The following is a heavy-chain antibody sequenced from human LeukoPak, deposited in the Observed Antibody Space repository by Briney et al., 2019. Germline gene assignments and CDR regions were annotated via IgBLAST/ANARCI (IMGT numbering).Heavy chain of an antibody. J-gene: IGHJ2*01. D-gene: IGHD2-15*01. Sequence: KPSETLSLTCTGSGGSISSYYWSWIRQPPGKGLEWIGYIYYSGSTNYNPSLKSRVTISVDTSKNQFSLKLSSVTAADTAVYYCARVTVVAATGYFDLWGRGTLVTFSS. CDR2: IYYSGST. CDR1: GGSISSYY. V-gene: IGHV4-59*01. CDR3: ARVTVVAATGYFDL.